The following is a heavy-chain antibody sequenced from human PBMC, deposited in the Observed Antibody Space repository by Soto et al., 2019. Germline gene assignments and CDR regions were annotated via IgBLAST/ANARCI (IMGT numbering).Heavy chain of an antibody. CDR1: GYTFTSYG. J-gene: IGHJ6*02. CDR3: ARDRCTTDRCYTHHFDV. Sequence: QVQLVQSGGEVTKPGASVKVSCKSSGYTFTSYGVSWVRQAPGQGLEWLGWISVYTGNTKQAQKFQDRVTRTTEASTSTAYMELRSLRSDDTAVYYCARDRCTTDRCYTHHFDVFGQGTTVTVS. D-gene: IGHD2-8*01. CDR2: ISVYTGNT. V-gene: IGHV1-18*04.